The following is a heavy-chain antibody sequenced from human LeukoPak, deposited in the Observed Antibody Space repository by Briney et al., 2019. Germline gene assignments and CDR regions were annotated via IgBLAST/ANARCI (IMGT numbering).Heavy chain of an antibody. V-gene: IGHV4-59*01. CDR3: ARFHYDILTVADRYHYYAMDV. CDR1: YDSISSYY. J-gene: IGHJ6*02. D-gene: IGHD3-9*01. CDR2: IYYSRST. Sequence: SETLSLTCTVSYDSISSYYWSWIRQSPGKGLEWIGYIYYSRSTNYNPSLKSRVTMSVDTPKNQFSLKLSSLTAADTAGYYCARFHYDILTVADRYHYYAMDVWGQGTTVTVSS.